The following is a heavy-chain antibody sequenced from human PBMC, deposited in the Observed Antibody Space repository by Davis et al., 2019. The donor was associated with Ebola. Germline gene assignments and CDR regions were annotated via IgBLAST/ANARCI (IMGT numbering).Heavy chain of an antibody. J-gene: IGHJ4*02. D-gene: IGHD2-21*02. CDR2: ISAYNGNT. Sequence: ASVQVSCKTSCYTFSSYGISWVRQAPAQGLQWMGWISAYNGNTIYAAKLQGRVTMITDTSTSTAYMELRSLRYDDTAVYYCARDVGRYCGGDCYWNFWGQGTLVTVSS. V-gene: IGHV1-18*01. CDR3: ARDVGRYCGGDCYWNF. CDR1: CYTFSSYG.